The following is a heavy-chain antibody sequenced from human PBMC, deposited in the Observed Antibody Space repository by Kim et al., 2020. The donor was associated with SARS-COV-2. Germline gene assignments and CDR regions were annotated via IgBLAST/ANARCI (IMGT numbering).Heavy chain of an antibody. V-gene: IGHV3-7*01. CDR3: ARGLWFGELTPAGY. J-gene: IGHJ4*02. D-gene: IGHD3-10*01. Sequence: VDSVKGRFTIARDNAKNSLYLQMNSLRAEDTTVYYCARGLWFGELTPAGYWGQGTLVTVSS.